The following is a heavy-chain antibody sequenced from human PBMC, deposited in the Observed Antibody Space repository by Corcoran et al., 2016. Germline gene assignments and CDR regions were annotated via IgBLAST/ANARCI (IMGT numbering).Heavy chain of an antibody. CDR1: GGSIRSSSYY. CDR2: IYYSGST. CDR3: ASGRPVSGYYPL. Sequence: QLQLQESGPGLVKPSETLSLTCTVSGGSIRSSSYYWGWIRQPPGKGLEWIGSIYYSGSTYYNPSLKSRVTISVDTSKNQFSLKLSSVTAADTAVYYCASGRPVSGYYPLWGQGTLVTVSS. V-gene: IGHV4-39*07. D-gene: IGHD3-22*01. J-gene: IGHJ4*02.